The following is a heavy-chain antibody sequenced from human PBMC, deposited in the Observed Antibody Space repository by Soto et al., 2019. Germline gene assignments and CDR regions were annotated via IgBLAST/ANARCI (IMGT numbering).Heavy chain of an antibody. CDR2: INPSGGST. CDR1: GYTFTSYY. CDR3: ARALNGGQGAFDI. V-gene: IGHV1-46*01. J-gene: IGHJ3*02. Sequence: QVQLVQSGAEVKKPGASVKVSCKASGYTFTSYYMHWVRQAPGQGLEWMGIINPSGGSTSYAQKFQARVTMTRDTSTSTVYMELSSLRSEDTAVYYCARALNGGQGAFDIWGQGTMVTVSS. D-gene: IGHD2-15*01.